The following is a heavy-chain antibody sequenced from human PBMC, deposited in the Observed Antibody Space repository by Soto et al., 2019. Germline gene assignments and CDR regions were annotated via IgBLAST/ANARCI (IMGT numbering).Heavy chain of an antibody. J-gene: IGHJ6*03. V-gene: IGHV3-21*06. CDR1: GFTFSSYS. D-gene: IGHD3-10*01. Sequence: EVQLVESGGGLVKPGGSLRLSCVVSGFTFSSYSMNWVRQAPGKGMEWVSSISSGGEYTYYADSVKGRFTISRDNAKNSVYLQMKSLTSDDTALYYCARDFKESQYYYYCMDVWGKGTTVPVSS. CDR2: ISSGGEYT. CDR3: ARDFKESQYYYYCMDV.